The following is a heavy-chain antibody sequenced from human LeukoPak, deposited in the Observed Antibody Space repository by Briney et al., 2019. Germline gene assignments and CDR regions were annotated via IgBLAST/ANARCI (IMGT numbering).Heavy chain of an antibody. D-gene: IGHD6-19*01. CDR3: AKDAHSGWYWYSDY. CDR1: GFTFSNYI. CDR2: ISGSGSTT. Sequence: GGALRVSCAAAGFTFSNYIMRWGRQAPGEGLEWVSYISGSGSTTYYADSVKGRFTISRDNAKNSLFLQMNSLRAEDTAVYHCAKDAHSGWYWYSDYWGQGTLVTVSS. J-gene: IGHJ4*02. V-gene: IGHV3-23*01.